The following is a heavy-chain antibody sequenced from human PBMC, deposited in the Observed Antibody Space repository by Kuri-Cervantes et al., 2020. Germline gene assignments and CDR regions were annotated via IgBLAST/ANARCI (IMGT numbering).Heavy chain of an antibody. Sequence: GESLKISCAVSGFTVISNYMNWVRQAPGKGLEWVSIIYSGGSTYYADSVKGRFTISRHNSKNTLYLQMNSLRAEDTAVYYCARGQLWLPYWGQGTLVTVSS. J-gene: IGHJ4*02. CDR1: GFTVISNY. V-gene: IGHV3-53*04. CDR3: ARGQLWLPY. CDR2: IYSGGST. D-gene: IGHD5-18*01.